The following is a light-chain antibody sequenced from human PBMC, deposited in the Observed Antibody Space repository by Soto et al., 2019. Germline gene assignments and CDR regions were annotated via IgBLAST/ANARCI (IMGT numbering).Light chain of an antibody. J-gene: IGKJ2*01. CDR2: KIS. Sequence: DIVLNQTPLSSAVTLGQPASISCRSSQSLLHSDGSTYLSWLQQRPGQPPRLLIYKISNRLSGVPDRFSGSGAGTDFTLKISRVEAEDVGVYYCMQATQFPPYTFGQGTKLEIE. V-gene: IGKV2-24*01. CDR1: QSLLHSDGSTY. CDR3: MQATQFPPYT.